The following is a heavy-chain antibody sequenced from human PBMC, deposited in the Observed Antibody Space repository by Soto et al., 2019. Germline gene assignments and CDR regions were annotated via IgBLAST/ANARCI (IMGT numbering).Heavy chain of an antibody. CDR3: AKGKNDAFDI. CDR1: GFTFSSYG. Sequence: GGSLILSCAASGFTFSSYGMHWVRQAPGKGLEWVAVISYDGSNKYYADSVKGRFTISRDNSKNTLYLQMNSLRAEDTAVYYCAKGKNDAFDIWGQGTMVTVSS. CDR2: ISYDGSNK. J-gene: IGHJ3*02. V-gene: IGHV3-30*18.